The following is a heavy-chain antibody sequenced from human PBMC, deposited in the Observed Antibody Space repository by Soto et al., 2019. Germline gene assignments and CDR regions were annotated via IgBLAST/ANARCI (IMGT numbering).Heavy chain of an antibody. CDR2: IYYSGST. CDR3: ARELGSGSPSVFGFDP. Sequence: PSETLSLTCTVSGGSISSGGYYWSWIRQHPGKGLEWIGYIYYSGSTYYNPSLKSRVTISVDTSKNQFSLKLSSVTAADTAVYYCARELGSGSPSVFGFDPWGQGTLVTVSS. D-gene: IGHD3-10*01. V-gene: IGHV4-31*03. J-gene: IGHJ5*02. CDR1: GGSISSGGYY.